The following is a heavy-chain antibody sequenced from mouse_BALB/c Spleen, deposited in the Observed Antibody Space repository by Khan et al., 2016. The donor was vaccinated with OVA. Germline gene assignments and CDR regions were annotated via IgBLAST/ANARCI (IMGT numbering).Heavy chain of an antibody. CDR1: GFTFSTYG. D-gene: IGHD4-1*01. CDR3: ASHLTGSIAY. J-gene: IGHJ3*01. Sequence: EVELVESGGDLMKPGGSLTVSCAASGFTFSTYGMSWVRQTPDKRLEWVATINSGGYYTYYPDSMQGRFTISRNNAKNTLYLQMSSLKSEDTAMYYCASHLTGSIAYWGQGTLVTVSA. V-gene: IGHV5-6*01. CDR2: INSGGYYT.